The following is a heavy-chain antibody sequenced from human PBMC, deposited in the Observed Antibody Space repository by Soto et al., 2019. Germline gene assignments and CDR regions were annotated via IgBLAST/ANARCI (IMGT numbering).Heavy chain of an antibody. CDR2: IYSSGHT. Sequence: LETLSLTCTVSGDSLNGYFWNWIRQPPGKGLEWIGYIYSSGHTTYNPSLKSRVTMSVDTSKNQFSLILNSVTAADTAVYYCARDSFNAGLYFDHWGRGILVTVSS. J-gene: IGHJ4*02. V-gene: IGHV4-59*01. CDR1: GDSLNGYF. D-gene: IGHD6-13*01. CDR3: ARDSFNAGLYFDH.